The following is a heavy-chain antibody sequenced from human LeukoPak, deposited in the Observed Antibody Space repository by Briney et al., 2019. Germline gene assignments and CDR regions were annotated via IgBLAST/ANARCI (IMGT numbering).Heavy chain of an antibody. CDR2: ISSGSSYI. CDR1: GFPFRNYA. CDR3: ARDRVTMVRGVNYYFDY. V-gene: IGHV3-21*04. Sequence: PGGSLRLSCAASGFPFRNYAMNWVRQAPGKGLEWVSSISSGSSYIFYADSVKGRFTISRDNAKNSLYPQMNSLRAEDTAVYYCARDRVTMVRGVNYYFDYWGQGTLVTVSS. J-gene: IGHJ4*02. D-gene: IGHD3-10*01.